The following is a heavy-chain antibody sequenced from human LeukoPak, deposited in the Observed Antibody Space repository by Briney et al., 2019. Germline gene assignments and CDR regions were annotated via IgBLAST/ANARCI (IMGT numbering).Heavy chain of an antibody. Sequence: PGGSLRLSCAASGFTFSSYAMSWVRQAPGKGLEWGSAISGSGGSTYYADSVKGRFTISRDNSRNTLYLQMNSLRAEDTAVYYCAKEKMATIGGDAIDIWGQGTMVTVSS. CDR1: GFTFSSYA. D-gene: IGHD5-24*01. CDR2: ISGSGGST. J-gene: IGHJ3*02. CDR3: AKEKMATIGGDAIDI. V-gene: IGHV3-23*01.